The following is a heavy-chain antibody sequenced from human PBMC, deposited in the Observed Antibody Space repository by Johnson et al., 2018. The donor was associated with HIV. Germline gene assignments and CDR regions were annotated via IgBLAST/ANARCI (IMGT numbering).Heavy chain of an antibody. Sequence: QVQLVESGGGLVKPGGSLRLSCAASGFTVSTNYMTWVRQAPGKGLEWVAVISYDGSNKYYAESVKGRFTISRDNSKNTLYLQMNSLRAGDTAVYYCARLRRMGAFDIWGQGTMVTVSS. CDR3: ARLRRMGAFDI. D-gene: IGHD2-8*01. CDR2: ISYDGSNK. J-gene: IGHJ3*02. V-gene: IGHV3-30*14. CDR1: GFTVSTNY.